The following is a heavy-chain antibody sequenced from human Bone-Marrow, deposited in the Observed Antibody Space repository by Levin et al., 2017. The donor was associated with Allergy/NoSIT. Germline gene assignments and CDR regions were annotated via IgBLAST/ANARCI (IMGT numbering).Heavy chain of an antibody. CDR3: AGGWAAEEDAFDI. V-gene: IGHV4-59*01. Sequence: SETLSLTCTVSGGSIRSDYWNWIRQPPGKGLEWIGYISYTGSTKYNPSLKSRFTMSVDTSKSQFSLKLPSVSAADTAVYYCAGGWAAEEDAFDIWGQGTMVTVSS. CDR2: ISYTGST. D-gene: IGHD6-13*01. J-gene: IGHJ3*02. CDR1: GGSIRSDY.